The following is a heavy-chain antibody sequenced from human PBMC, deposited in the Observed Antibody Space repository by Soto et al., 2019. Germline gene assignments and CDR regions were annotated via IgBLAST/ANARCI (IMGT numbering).Heavy chain of an antibody. Sequence: QVQLVQSGAEVKKPGASVKVSCKAYDYTFTSYGISWVREAPGQGLEWMGWISAYNGNTKYIQKFQGRVTMTTDTSTSTAYMELRSLTSDDTAVYYCARDFYGDSGHFDYWGQGTLVTVSS. CDR3: ARDFYGDSGHFDY. D-gene: IGHD4-17*01. CDR1: DYTFTSYG. V-gene: IGHV1-18*01. CDR2: ISAYNGNT. J-gene: IGHJ4*02.